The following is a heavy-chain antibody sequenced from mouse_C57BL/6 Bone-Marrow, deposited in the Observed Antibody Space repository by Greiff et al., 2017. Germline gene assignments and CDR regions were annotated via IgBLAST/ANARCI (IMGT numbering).Heavy chain of an antibody. CDR3: SSCDGNYLDF. V-gene: IGHV14-4*01. CDR2: IDPEIGDT. J-gene: IGHJ2*01. D-gene: IGHD2-3*01. CDR1: GFNIKDDY. Sequence: VQLQQSGAELVRPGASVKLSCTASGFNIKDDYIHWVKQRPEQGLEWIGWIDPEIGDTEYASKFQGKATITSDTSSNTAYLQLSSLTSEDTAVYYCSSCDGNYLDFWGQGTPLTVAS.